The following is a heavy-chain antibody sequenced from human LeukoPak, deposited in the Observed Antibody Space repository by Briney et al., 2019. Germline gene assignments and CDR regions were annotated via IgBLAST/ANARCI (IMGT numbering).Heavy chain of an antibody. Sequence: ASVKVSCKASGYTFTNYGVSWVRQAPEQGLEWMGWITVDNGNTNYAQSFQGRVTMTTDTSTSTVHMELWRLRSDDTAVYYCARGAGYDYVWKSYRYFDFWGQGTLVTVSS. CDR1: GYTFTNYG. J-gene: IGHJ4*02. D-gene: IGHD3-16*02. CDR3: ARGAGYDYVWKSYRYFDF. CDR2: ITVDNGNT. V-gene: IGHV1-18*01.